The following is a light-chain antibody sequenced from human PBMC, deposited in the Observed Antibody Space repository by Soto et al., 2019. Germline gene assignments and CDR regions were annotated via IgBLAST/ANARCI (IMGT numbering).Light chain of an antibody. CDR3: QQYHDLFPWT. J-gene: IGKJ1*01. CDR2: DAA. V-gene: IGKV1-33*01. CDR1: QDISNY. Sequence: DIQMTQSPSSLSASVGDRVTVTCQASQDISNYVNWYQHEAGKAPTLLISDAANLQTGGLSRFSGSGSGTAFTFTISSLLPEEIATYYCQQYHDLFPWTFGQGTKVEI.